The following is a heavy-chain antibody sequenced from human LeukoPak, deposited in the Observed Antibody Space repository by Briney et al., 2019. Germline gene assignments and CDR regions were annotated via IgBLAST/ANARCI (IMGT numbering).Heavy chain of an antibody. V-gene: IGHV3-30*03. J-gene: IGHJ4*02. D-gene: IGHD4-17*01. CDR2: ISYDGSNK. Sequence: QPGGSLRLSCAASGFTFSSYGMHWVRQAPGKGLEWVAVISYDGSNKYYADSVKGRFTISRDNSKNTLYLQMNSLRAEDTAVYYCARDRGGTVPLDYWGQGTLVIVSS. CDR1: GFTFSSYG. CDR3: ARDRGGTVPLDY.